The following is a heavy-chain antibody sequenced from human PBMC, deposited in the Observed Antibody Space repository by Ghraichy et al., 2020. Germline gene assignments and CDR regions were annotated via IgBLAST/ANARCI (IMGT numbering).Heavy chain of an antibody. CDR3: ARGGGGLPY. J-gene: IGHJ4*02. D-gene: IGHD3-16*01. CDR2: ISSDGSNT. V-gene: IGHV3-74*01. Sequence: GGSLRLSCVVSGFTLSNYRMHWIRQAPGKGLVWVSLISSDGSNTNYADSVKGRFTISRDNVKNTLYLQMNGLRVEDTAVYYCARGGGGLPYWGQGTLVTASS. CDR1: GFTLSNYR.